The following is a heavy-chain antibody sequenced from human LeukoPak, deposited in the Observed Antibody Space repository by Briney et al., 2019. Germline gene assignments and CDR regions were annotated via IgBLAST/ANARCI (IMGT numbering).Heavy chain of an antibody. CDR1: GGSINSGSYY. CDR3: ARLPTFDAFDI. CDR2: IYYSGST. V-gene: IGHV4-39*01. J-gene: IGHJ3*02. D-gene: IGHD2/OR15-2a*01. Sequence: SETLSLTCTVSGGSINSGSYYWGWIRQPPGKGLEWIGNIYYSGSTYYNPSLKSRVTISVDTSKNQFSLRLSSVTAAGTAVYYCARLPTFDAFDIWGQGTMVTVSS.